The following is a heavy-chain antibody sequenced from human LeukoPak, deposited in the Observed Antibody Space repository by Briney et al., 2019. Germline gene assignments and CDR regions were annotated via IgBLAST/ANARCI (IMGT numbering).Heavy chain of an antibody. CDR3: ARRYMATSAEDFDY. CDR1: GFTFSTHW. J-gene: IGHJ4*01. CDR2: MNQEGSEK. Sequence: GGSLRLSRAASGFTFSTHWMTWVRQAPGKGLEWVANMNQEGSEKYYVDSARGRFTISRDNAKNSLYLQMNSLRAEDTAVYYCARRYMATSAEDFDYWGQGTLVTVSS. D-gene: IGHD3-16*02. V-gene: IGHV3-7*01.